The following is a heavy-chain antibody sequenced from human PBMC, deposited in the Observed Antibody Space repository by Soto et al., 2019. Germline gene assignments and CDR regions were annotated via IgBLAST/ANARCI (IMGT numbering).Heavy chain of an antibody. CDR2: IIPIPDIT. Sequence: QVQLVQSGAEVRKPGSSVKVSCKAPGGTFSTYIISWVRQAPGQGLEWMGRIIPIPDITNYAQKFQGRVTVTADRYTSTAYMELTRLKSEDTAVYYWARDRITTRGDAFDLWGQGTMVTVSS. D-gene: IGHD3-3*01. CDR1: GGTFSTYI. CDR3: ARDRITTRGDAFDL. V-gene: IGHV1-69*08. J-gene: IGHJ3*01.